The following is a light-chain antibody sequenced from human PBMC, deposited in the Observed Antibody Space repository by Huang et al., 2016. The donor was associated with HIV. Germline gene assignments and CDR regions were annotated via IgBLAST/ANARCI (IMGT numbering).Light chain of an antibody. CDR2: LGS. Sequence: DIVGTQSPLSLSVTPGEPASISCRSSHSLLHSNGYNYFDWYLHKPGQSPQLRVYLGSNRASGVPDRFSGSGSGTDCTLKISRVEPEDGVVYYCMQGLQIPYTFGQGPKLEIK. CDR3: MQGLQIPYT. V-gene: IGKV2-28*01. CDR1: HSLLHSNGYNY. J-gene: IGKJ2*01.